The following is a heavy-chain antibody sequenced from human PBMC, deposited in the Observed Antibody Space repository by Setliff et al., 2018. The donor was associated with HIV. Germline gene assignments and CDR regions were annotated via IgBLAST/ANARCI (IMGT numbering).Heavy chain of an antibody. Sequence: PSETLSLTCTVSGGSISSGSYYWSWIRQPAGKGLEWIGRIFSSGSTSYNPSLKSRVTMSVDTSKNQFSLRLSSVTAADTAVYYCARDPVITMMVGPRFYFDYWGQGILVNGS. J-gene: IGHJ4*02. CDR1: GGSISSGSYY. CDR2: IFSSGST. V-gene: IGHV4-61*02. D-gene: IGHD3-22*01. CDR3: ARDPVITMMVGPRFYFDY.